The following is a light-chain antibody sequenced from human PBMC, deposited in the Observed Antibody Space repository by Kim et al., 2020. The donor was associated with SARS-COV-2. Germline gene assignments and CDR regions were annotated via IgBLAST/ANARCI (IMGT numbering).Light chain of an antibody. CDR1: SANIGKNY. J-gene: IGLJ2*01. V-gene: IGLV1-51*01. CDR3: GTWDSSLSAVV. Sequence: GQNVTISCSGSSANIGKNYVSWYQKLPKTAPKLLIYDNNERPSGIPDRFSGSKSGTSATLGITGLQTGDEADYYCGTWDSSLSAVVFGGGTQLTVL. CDR2: DNN.